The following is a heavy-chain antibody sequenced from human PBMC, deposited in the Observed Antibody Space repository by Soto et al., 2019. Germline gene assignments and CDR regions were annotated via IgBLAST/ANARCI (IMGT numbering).Heavy chain of an antibody. CDR3: AREGAGGSYRDAVDI. Sequence: GGSLRLSCAASGLTFSSDGMHWVRQAPGKGLEWVAVIWYDGSNKYYADSVKGRFTISRDNSKNTLYLQMNSLRAEDTAVYYCAREGAGGSYRDAVDIWGQGTM. J-gene: IGHJ3*02. CDR2: IWYDGSNK. CDR1: GLTFSSDG. D-gene: IGHD1-26*01. V-gene: IGHV3-33*01.